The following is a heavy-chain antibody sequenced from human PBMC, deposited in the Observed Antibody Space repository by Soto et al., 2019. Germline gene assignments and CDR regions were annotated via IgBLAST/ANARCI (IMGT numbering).Heavy chain of an antibody. CDR3: AKALDIVVVPGFHGMDV. V-gene: IGHV3-30*18. CDR1: GFTFSSYG. Sequence: GGSLRLSCAASGFTFSSYGMHWVRQAPGKGLEWVAVISYDGSNKYYADSAKGRFTISRDNSKNTLYLQMNSLRAEDTAVYYCAKALDIVVVPGFHGMDVWGQGTTVTVSS. D-gene: IGHD2-2*03. J-gene: IGHJ6*02. CDR2: ISYDGSNK.